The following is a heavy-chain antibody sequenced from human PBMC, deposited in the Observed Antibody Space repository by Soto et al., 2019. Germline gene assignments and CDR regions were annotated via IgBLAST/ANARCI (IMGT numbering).Heavy chain of an antibody. Sequence: QLQLQESGPRLVKPSATLSITSTVADVSISGSNDFWGWVRQPPGTGLAWFGSIHYRGRTYYNTSLNSRVTISAYTSKSQSSQQLKSVSAADTAGYYCEIHRVTYRSRSTEAAIACWVQGTLVTVSP. CDR3: EIHRVTYRSRSTEAAIAC. D-gene: IGHD6-19*01. CDR1: DVSISGSNDF. CDR2: IHYRGRT. J-gene: IGHJ4*02. V-gene: IGHV4-39*01.